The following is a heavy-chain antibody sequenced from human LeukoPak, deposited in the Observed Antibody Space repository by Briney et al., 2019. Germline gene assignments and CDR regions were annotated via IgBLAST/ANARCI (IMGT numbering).Heavy chain of an antibody. D-gene: IGHD4-23*01. J-gene: IGHJ4*02. CDR2: INTNSDT. V-gene: IGHV1-2*02. CDR3: ARDRGGNSFYF. Sequence: ASVKVSCKASGYTFTDSYMHWMRQAPGQGLEWMGWINTNSDTNYAQKFQGRVTMTRDTSISTADMELNSLTSDDTGVYYCARDRGGNSFYFWGQGTLVTVSS. CDR1: GYTFTDSY.